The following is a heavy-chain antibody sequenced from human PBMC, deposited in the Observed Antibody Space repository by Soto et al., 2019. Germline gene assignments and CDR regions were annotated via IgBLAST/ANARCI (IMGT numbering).Heavy chain of an antibody. CDR2: IYYSGST. J-gene: IGHJ4*02. CDR3: AASSDYVWGSYRSIDY. Sequence: QVQLQESGPGLVKPSQTLSLTCTVSGGSISSGDYYWSWIRQPPGKGLEWIGYIYYSGSTYYNPSLKSRVTIPXXTXKXXSSLKLSSVTAADTAVYYCAASSDYVWGSYRSIDYWGQGTLVTVSS. D-gene: IGHD3-16*02. CDR1: GGSISSGDYY. V-gene: IGHV4-30-4*01.